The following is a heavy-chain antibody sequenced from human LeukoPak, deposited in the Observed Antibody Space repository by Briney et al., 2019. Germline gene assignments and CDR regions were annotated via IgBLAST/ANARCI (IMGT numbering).Heavy chain of an antibody. J-gene: IGHJ3*02. CDR2: IYSGGTK. Sequence: GGSQRLSCAASGFTASTNYTSWPRQAPGKGLEWVSVIYSGGTKDYADPVKGRFTISRDNSRNTLYLQMNRLRVDDTAVYYCARDYRKVGPTHGAFDIWGQGTMVTVSS. CDR1: GFTASTNY. D-gene: IGHD1-26*01. V-gene: IGHV3-53*01. CDR3: ARDYRKVGPTHGAFDI.